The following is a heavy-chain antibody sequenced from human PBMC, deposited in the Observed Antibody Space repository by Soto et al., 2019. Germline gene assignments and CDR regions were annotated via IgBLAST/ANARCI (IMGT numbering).Heavy chain of an antibody. V-gene: IGHV3-23*01. D-gene: IGHD1-1*01. J-gene: IGHJ4*02. CDR3: AKGGTTTNIILDS. Sequence: EVELLESGGGLVQPGGSLRLSCAASGFTSSTYAMSWVRQSPGKGLEWLSSIRGSGETTYYADSVKGRVTISRDNDKNTLYLQINSLTAGDTAVYYCAKGGTTTNIILDSWGPGTPVTVSA. CDR1: GFTSSTYA. CDR2: IRGSGETT.